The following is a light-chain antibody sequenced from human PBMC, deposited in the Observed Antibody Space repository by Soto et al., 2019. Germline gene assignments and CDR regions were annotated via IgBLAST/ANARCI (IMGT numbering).Light chain of an antibody. CDR1: SSDVGGYDY. V-gene: IGLV2-14*01. J-gene: IGLJ1*01. CDR3: SSHTSGSTRV. Sequence: SVLPQPASVSGSPGQSIAISCTGTSSDVGGYDYVSWYQQHPDKAPKLMIYEVTKRPSGVSNRFSGSKSGNTASLTISGLQPEDEADYYCSSHTSGSTRVFGSGTKVTVL. CDR2: EVT.